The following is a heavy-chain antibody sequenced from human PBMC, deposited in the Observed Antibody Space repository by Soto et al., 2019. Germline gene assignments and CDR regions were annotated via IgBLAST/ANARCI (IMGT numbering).Heavy chain of an antibody. CDR3: ARDQRPMVRGVIITSYYYYYGMDV. J-gene: IGHJ6*02. D-gene: IGHD3-10*01. CDR1: GYTFTSYG. V-gene: IGHV1-18*01. Sequence: ASVRVSCKASGYTFTSYGISWVRQAPGQGLEWMGWISAYNGNTNYAQKLQGRVTMTTDTSTSTAYMELRSLRSDDTAVYYCARDQRPMVRGVIITSYYYYYGMDVWGQGTTVTVS. CDR2: ISAYNGNT.